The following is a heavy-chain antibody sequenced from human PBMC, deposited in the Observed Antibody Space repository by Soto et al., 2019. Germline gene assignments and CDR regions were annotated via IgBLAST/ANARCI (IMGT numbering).Heavy chain of an antibody. CDR1: DGSLSSGDYY. CDR3: ARLSSIDSSGYYLDY. D-gene: IGHD3-22*01. V-gene: IGHV4-31*03. J-gene: IGHJ4*02. CDR2: IYYSGST. Sequence: SETLSLTCTVSDGSLSSGDYYLSWIRQHPGKGLEWIGYIYYSGSTHYSSSLKSRVTMSIDTSKNQFPLKLTSVTAADTAVYYCARLSSIDSSGYYLDYWGQGNLVTVSS.